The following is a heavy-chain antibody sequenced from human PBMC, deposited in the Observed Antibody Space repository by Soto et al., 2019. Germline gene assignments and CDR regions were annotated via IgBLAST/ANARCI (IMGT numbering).Heavy chain of an antibody. CDR1: GYTFTSYD. CDR2: MNPNSGNT. V-gene: IGHV1-8*01. Sequence: ASVKVSCKASGYTFTSYDINWVRQATGQGLEWMGWMNPNSGNTGYAQKFQGRVTMTRNTSISTAYMELSGLRSEDTAVYYCASLRFLEWLSDLGTLDVWGQGTTVTVSS. J-gene: IGHJ6*02. CDR3: ASLRFLEWLSDLGTLDV. D-gene: IGHD3-3*01.